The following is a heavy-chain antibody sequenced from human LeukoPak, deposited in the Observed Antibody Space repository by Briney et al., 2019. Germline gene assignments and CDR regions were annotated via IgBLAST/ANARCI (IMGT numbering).Heavy chain of an antibody. V-gene: IGHV4-31*03. CDR2: IYYSGST. D-gene: IGHD3-10*01. CDR1: GGSISSGGYY. J-gene: IGHJ4*02. Sequence: SETLSLTCTVSGGSISSGGYYWSWIRQHPGKGLEWIGYIYYSGSTYYNPSLKSRVTISVDTSKNQFSLKLSSVTAADTAVYYCARGGMVRGVIFDYWGQGTLVTVSS. CDR3: ARGGMVRGVIFDY.